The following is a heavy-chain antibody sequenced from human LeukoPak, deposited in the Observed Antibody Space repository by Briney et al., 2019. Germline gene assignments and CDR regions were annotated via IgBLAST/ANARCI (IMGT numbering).Heavy chain of an antibody. D-gene: IGHD3-10*02. V-gene: IGHV1-8*01. J-gene: IGHJ4*02. CDR1: GFTFTNYD. Sequence: GASVKVSRKASGFTFTNYDIHWVRQATGQGLEWMGWVNPNSANTAYAQKFQGRVTMTRDTSISTAYLELSSLRSEDTAVYYCVAVIYDDEIGHYYVPDYWGQGTLVTVSS. CDR3: VAVIYDDEIGHYYVPDY. CDR2: VNPNSANT.